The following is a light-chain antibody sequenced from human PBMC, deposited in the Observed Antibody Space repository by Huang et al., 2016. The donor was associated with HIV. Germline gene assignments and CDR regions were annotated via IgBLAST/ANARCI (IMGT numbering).Light chain of an antibody. CDR1: QSISSY. J-gene: IGKJ2*01. CDR3: QQTYITPLT. CDR2: AAT. V-gene: IGKV1-39*01. Sequence: DIQMTQSPSSLSASVGDRVTITCRASQSISSYLNWYQQKPGTAPKVLIYAATSLKMWVPSRFSGSGAWTDFTLTINHLQPADSATYYCQQTYITPLTFGQGTKLEIK.